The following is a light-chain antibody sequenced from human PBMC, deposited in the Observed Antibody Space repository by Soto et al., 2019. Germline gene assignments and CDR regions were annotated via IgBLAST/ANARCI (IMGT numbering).Light chain of an antibody. CDR2: RAS. CDR3: QQSRT. CDR1: QNVGGS. J-gene: IGKJ2*01. V-gene: IGKV3-15*01. Sequence: VMTQSAATLSVSPGERATLSCRASQNVGGSVAWYQQKPGQAPRLLIYRASTRATGIPARFSGSGSGTEFTLTISSLQSEDFAIYYCQQSRTFAQGTKVDIK.